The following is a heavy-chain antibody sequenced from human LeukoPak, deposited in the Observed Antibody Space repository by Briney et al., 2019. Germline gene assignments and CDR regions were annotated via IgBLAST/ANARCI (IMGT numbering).Heavy chain of an antibody. J-gene: IGHJ4*02. D-gene: IGHD3-3*01. Sequence: GGSLRLSCAASGFTVSSNYMNWVRQAPGKGLEWVAFIRYDGSNKYYAESVKGRFTISRDNSKNTLYLQMNSLRTEDTAVYYCAKIRGNYDFWSGLEYWGQGTLVTVSS. CDR3: AKIRGNYDFWSGLEY. CDR2: IRYDGSNK. CDR1: GFTVSSNY. V-gene: IGHV3-30*02.